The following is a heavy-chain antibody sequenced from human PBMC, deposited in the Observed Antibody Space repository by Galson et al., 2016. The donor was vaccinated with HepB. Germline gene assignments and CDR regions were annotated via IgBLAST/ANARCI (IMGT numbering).Heavy chain of an antibody. CDR3: AKLQRGQWRLDP. V-gene: IGHV4-59*01. Sequence: ETLSLTCTVSGGSISSYQWSWIRQPPGKGLEWIGYIQYRGSPNYNPSLKSRVTLLLDTSKSQFSLKVSSVTAADTAVYFCAKLQRGQWRLDPWGRGMLVTVSP. D-gene: IGHD6-19*01. CDR1: GGSISSYQ. J-gene: IGHJ5*02. CDR2: IQYRGSP.